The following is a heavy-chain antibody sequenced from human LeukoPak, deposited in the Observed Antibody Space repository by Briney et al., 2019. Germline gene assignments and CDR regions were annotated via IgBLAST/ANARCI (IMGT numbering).Heavy chain of an antibody. CDR3: VRLVVDSRGIKEVAVEN. D-gene: IGHD2-21*01. CDR1: GASISRYY. J-gene: IGHJ4*02. CDR2: IYNRGTT. V-gene: IGHV4-59*08. Sequence: SETLSLTCSVSGASISRYYCSWIRQPPGGGLEWIGYIYNRGTTNYNPSLKGRITMSMDTSKNQFSLNLRSVTAADTAVYYCVRLVVDSRGIKEVAVENWGQGTLVTVSS.